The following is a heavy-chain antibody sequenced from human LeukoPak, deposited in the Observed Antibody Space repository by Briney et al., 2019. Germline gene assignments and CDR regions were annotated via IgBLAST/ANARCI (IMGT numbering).Heavy chain of an antibody. V-gene: IGHV3-48*02. D-gene: IGHD3-22*01. CDR2: ISSSSSTI. J-gene: IGHJ4*02. CDR1: GFPFSSYS. Sequence: GGSLRLSCAASGFPFSSYSMNWVRQAPGKGLEWVSYISSSSSTIYYADSVKGRFTISRDNAKNSLYLQMNSLRDEDTAVYYCAREAAYYYDSSGYYHSLGFDYWGQGTLVTVSS. CDR3: AREAAYYYDSSGYYHSLGFDY.